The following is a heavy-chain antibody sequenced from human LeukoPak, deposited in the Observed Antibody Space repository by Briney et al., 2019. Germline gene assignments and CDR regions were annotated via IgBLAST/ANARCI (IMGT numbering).Heavy chain of an antibody. V-gene: IGHV1-69*02. CDR3: ARTSWGIVEFDASDI. D-gene: IGHD3-22*01. Sequence: GSSVKVSCKASGGTFSSYTISWVRQAPGQGLEWMGRIIPILGIANYAQKFQGRVTITADKSTSTAYMELSSLRSEDTAVYYCARTSWGIVEFDASDIWGQGTMVTVSS. CDR2: IIPILGIA. CDR1: GGTFSSYT. J-gene: IGHJ3*02.